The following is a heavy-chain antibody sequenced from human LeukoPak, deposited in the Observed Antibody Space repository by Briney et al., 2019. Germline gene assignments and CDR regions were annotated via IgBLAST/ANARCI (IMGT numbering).Heavy chain of an antibody. J-gene: IGHJ6*02. CDR2: ISAYNGNT. CDR1: GYTFTDYG. D-gene: IGHD4-17*01. CDR3: ARDHYGDYVGYYYYGVDV. V-gene: IGHV1-18*01. Sequence: ASVKVSCKASGYTFTDYGFSWVRQAPGQGLEWMGWISAYNGNTNYAQTLQGRVTMTTDTSTSTAYMELRSLRSDDTAVYYCARDHYGDYVGYYYYGVDVWGQGTPVTVSS.